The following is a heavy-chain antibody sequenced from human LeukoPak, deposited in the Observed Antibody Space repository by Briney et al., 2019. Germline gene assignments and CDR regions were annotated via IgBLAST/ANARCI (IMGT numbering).Heavy chain of an antibody. CDR1: GFTFSSYA. CDR2: MSGSGSST. V-gene: IGHV3-23*01. CDR3: ARDVGGSLDY. J-gene: IGHJ4*02. D-gene: IGHD1-26*01. Sequence: GGSLRLSCTASGFTFSSYAMSWVRQAPGKGLEWVSGMSGSGSSTYYADSVKGRFTISRDNSKNTLYLQMSSLRVEDTAVYYCARDVGGSLDYWGQGTLVTVSS.